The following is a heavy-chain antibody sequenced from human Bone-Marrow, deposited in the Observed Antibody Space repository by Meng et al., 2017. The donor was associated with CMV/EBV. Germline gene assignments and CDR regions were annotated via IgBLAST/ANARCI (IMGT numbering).Heavy chain of an antibody. J-gene: IGHJ5*02. D-gene: IGHD3-10*01. Sequence: QVQLQESGPGLVKPSQTLSLTCTVSGGSISSGSYYWSWIRQPAGKGLEWIGRIYTSGSTNYNPSLKSRVTISVDTSKNQFSLKLSSVTAADTAVYYCARDGLLWFGELLGGFDPWGQGTLVTVSS. V-gene: IGHV4-61*02. CDR1: GGSISSGSYY. CDR2: IYTSGST. CDR3: ARDGLLWFGELLGGFDP.